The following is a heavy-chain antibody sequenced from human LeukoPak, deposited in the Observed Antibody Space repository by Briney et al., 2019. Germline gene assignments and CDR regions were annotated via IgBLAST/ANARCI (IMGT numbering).Heavy chain of an antibody. V-gene: IGHV3-23*01. Sequence: PGGSLRLSCAASGFTFSSYAMSWVRQAPGKGLEWVSTIRGSGGSTDYADSVKGRFIISRDNSKNTLYLQMNSLRAEDTAVYYCAKVPPMVRGVISLYYFDYWGQGTLVTVSS. D-gene: IGHD3-10*01. CDR2: IRGSGGST. CDR3: AKVPPMVRGVISLYYFDY. CDR1: GFTFSSYA. J-gene: IGHJ4*02.